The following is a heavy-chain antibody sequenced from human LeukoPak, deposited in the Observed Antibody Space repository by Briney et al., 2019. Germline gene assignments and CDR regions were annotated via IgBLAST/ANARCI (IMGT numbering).Heavy chain of an antibody. D-gene: IGHD2-15*01. CDR1: GFTFSSYG. Sequence: GGSLRLSCAASGFTFSSYGMHWVRQAPGKGREWVAVIWYGGSNKYYADSVKGRFTISRDNSKNTLYLQMNSLRAEDTAVYYCAKGGGPSGGAFDIWGQGTMVTVST. CDR3: AKGGGPSGGAFDI. V-gene: IGHV3-30*02. J-gene: IGHJ3*02. CDR2: IWYGGSNK.